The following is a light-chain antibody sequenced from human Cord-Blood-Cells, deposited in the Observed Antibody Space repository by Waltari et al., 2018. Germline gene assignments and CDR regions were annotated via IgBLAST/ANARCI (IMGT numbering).Light chain of an antibody. CDR1: ALPKQY. CDR3: QSADSSGTYVL. Sequence: SYELTQPPSVSVSPGQTARITCSGDALPKQYAYWYQQKPGQAPVLVIYKGSERPSGIPGRFSGPSSGTTVTLTISGVQAEDEADYYCQSADSSGTYVLFGGGTKLTVL. V-gene: IGLV3-25*03. J-gene: IGLJ2*01. CDR2: KGS.